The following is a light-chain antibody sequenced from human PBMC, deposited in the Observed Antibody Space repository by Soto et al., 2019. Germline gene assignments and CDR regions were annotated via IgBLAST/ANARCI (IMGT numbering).Light chain of an antibody. CDR3: CSYAGNYAGV. V-gene: IGLV2-11*01. Sequence: QSALAQPRSVSGSPAQSVAISCSGTSRDVGGYDHVSWYQQHPGKAPKLMIYDVSKRPSGVPDRFSGSKSGNTASLTISGLQAEDEADYYCCSYAGNYAGVFGGGTKLTVL. CDR1: SRDVGGYDH. J-gene: IGLJ3*02. CDR2: DVS.